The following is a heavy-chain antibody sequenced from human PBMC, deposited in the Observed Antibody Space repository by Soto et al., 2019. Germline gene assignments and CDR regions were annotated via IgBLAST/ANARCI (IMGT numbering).Heavy chain of an antibody. CDR1: GFTSWDYD. J-gene: IGHJ3*02. V-gene: IGHV3-11*01. CDR3: VREVRSSTSCNTGCAFDI. CDR2: ISRSGNTM. D-gene: IGHD2-2*02. Sequence: GGSLRLSCAASGFTSWDYDMSWIRQAPGKGLEWVSYISRSGNTMYYGDYVKGRFTISRDNAENSVFLQMISLRAEDTAVYYCVREVRSSTSCNTGCAFDIWGQETMVTV.